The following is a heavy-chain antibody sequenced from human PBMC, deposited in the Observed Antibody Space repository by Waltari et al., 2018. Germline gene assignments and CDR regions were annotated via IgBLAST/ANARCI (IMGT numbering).Heavy chain of an antibody. CDR2: INPNSGGT. CDR1: GYTFTGYY. Sequence: QVQLVQSGAEVKKPGASVKVSCKASGYTFTGYYMQWVRQAPGQGLEWMGRINPNSGGTHYAQKFQGRVTMTRDTSISTAYMERGRLRSDDTAVYYCAMGMGVGDHWYFDLWGRGTLVTVSS. J-gene: IGHJ2*01. CDR3: AMGMGVGDHWYFDL. D-gene: IGHD2-2*03. V-gene: IGHV1-2*06.